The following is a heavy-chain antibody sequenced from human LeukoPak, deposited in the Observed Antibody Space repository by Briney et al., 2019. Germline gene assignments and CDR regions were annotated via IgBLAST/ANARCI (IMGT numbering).Heavy chain of an antibody. J-gene: IGHJ4*02. D-gene: IGHD2-2*01. CDR1: GITFSSYW. Sequence: GGSLRLSCAASGITFSSYWLTWVRQAPGKGLEWVANIKQDGGEKYYVDSVQGRFTISRDNAKNSLYLQMNSLRVEDTAIYYCARVGCSSASCFPDFWGQGTLVTVSS. CDR2: IKQDGGEK. CDR3: ARVGCSSASCFPDF. V-gene: IGHV3-7*01.